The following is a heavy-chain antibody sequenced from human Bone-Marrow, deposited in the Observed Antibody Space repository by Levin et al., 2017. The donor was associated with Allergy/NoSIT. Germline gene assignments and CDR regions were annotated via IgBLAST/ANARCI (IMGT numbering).Heavy chain of an antibody. J-gene: IGHJ4*02. Sequence: PSETLSLTCSVSGGSISNDPYYWGWIRQSPGKGLEWIGSVYYSGTTYYNPSLKNRVILSLDSSKNQFSVKVTSVTAADTAIYFCAGGGGNGMSSGRFDYWGQGTLVTASS. CDR1: GGSISNDPYY. D-gene: IGHD2-8*01. CDR3: AGGGGNGMSSGRFDY. V-gene: IGHV4-39*07. CDR2: VYYSGTT.